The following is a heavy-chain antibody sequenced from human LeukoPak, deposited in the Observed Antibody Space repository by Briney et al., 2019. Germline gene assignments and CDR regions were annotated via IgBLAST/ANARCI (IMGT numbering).Heavy chain of an antibody. D-gene: IGHD5-18*01. CDR1: GYTLTELS. Sequence: GASVKVSCKVSGYTLTELSMHWVRQAPGKGLEWMGGFDPEDGETIYAQKFQGRVTMTEDTSTDTAYMELGSLRSEDTAVYYCATVGGYSYGDPLDYWGQGTLVTVSS. V-gene: IGHV1-24*01. CDR2: FDPEDGET. CDR3: ATVGGYSYGDPLDY. J-gene: IGHJ4*02.